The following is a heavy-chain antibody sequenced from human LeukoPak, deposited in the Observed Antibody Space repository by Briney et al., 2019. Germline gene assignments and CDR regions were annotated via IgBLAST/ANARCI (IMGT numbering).Heavy chain of an antibody. Sequence: PAETLSLTCAVYGGSFSGYYWSWIRQPPGKGLEWIGENNHSGRNKLSTSLKSRVNISVDTSKNQFSLKLSSVTAADTAVYYCAREAGGPTVRQFAYWGQGTLVTVSS. CDR3: AREAGGPTVRQFAY. J-gene: IGHJ4*02. V-gene: IGHV4-34*01. CDR2: NNHSGRN. D-gene: IGHD5-24*01. CDR1: GGSFSGYY.